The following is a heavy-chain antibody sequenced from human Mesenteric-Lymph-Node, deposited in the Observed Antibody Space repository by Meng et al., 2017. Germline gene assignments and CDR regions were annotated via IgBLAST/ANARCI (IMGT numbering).Heavy chain of an antibody. CDR1: GYTFTNYD. V-gene: IGHV1-8*01. Sequence: QVQLVQSGAEVKKPGASVKVSCKASGYTFTNYDINWVRQANGQGLEWVGWMNPNSGNTGYAHKFQGRVTMTRSTSINTAYMELSSLRSEDTAVYYCARGRGFLDYLLDYYCSMDVWGQGTTVTVSS. CDR2: MNPNSGNT. CDR3: ARGRGFLDYLLDYYCSMDV. J-gene: IGHJ6*02. D-gene: IGHD3/OR15-3a*01.